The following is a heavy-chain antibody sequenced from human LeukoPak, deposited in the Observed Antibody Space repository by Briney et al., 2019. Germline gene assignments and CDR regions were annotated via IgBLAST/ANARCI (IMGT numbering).Heavy chain of an antibody. J-gene: IGHJ4*02. CDR3: ARDQYCSGGNCYPYFYY. V-gene: IGHV1-2*02. CDR2: INPNSGDT. Sequence: ASVKVSCKASGYTFTGYYIHWVRQAPGQGLEWMGSINPNSGDTNYAQKSQGRVTMTRDTSISTTYMELSRLRSDDTAVYYCARDQYCSGGNCYPYFYYWGQGTLVTVSS. D-gene: IGHD2-15*01. CDR1: GYTFTGYY.